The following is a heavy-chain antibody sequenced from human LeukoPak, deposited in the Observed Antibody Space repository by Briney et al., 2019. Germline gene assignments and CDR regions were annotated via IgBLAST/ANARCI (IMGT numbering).Heavy chain of an antibody. J-gene: IGHJ4*02. CDR1: GYRFTYYW. V-gene: IGHV5-51*01. CDR3: ARLEGAETYFDY. Sequence: GESLKISCKGSGYRFTYYWIGWVRQMPGRGLEWMGIIYPADSDIRYSPSLQGQITISSDKSLTTAYLQWSSLKASDTAMYYCARLEGAETYFDYWGQGTLVSVSS. D-gene: IGHD3-16*01. CDR2: IYPADSDI.